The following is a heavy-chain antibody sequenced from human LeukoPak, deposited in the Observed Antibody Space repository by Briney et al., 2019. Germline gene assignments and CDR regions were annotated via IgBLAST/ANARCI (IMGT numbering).Heavy chain of an antibody. Sequence: PGGSLRLSCAASGFTFRNYGLHWVRQAPGKGLEWVAVIWYDGSNKYYADSVKGRFAISRDNSKNTLYLQMNSLRAEDTAMYYCARGNYESSANEDYRGQGTLVTVPS. CDR2: IWYDGSNK. D-gene: IGHD3-22*01. CDR3: ARGNYESSANEDY. J-gene: IGHJ4*02. V-gene: IGHV3-33*01. CDR1: GFTFRNYG.